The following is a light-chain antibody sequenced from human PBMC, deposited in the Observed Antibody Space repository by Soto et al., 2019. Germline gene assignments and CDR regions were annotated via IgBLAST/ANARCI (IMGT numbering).Light chain of an antibody. J-gene: IGKJ4*02. CDR2: VAS. CDR3: QQYNDWPPLT. V-gene: IGKV3-15*01. CDR1: QGVSNN. Sequence: EIVMTQSPATLSVSPGERATLSCRASQGVSNNLAWYQQKPGQPPRLLIYVASTRATGIPARFSGGGSGTEFTLTISTLQSEDFAVYYCQQYNDWPPLTFGGGTKVEIK.